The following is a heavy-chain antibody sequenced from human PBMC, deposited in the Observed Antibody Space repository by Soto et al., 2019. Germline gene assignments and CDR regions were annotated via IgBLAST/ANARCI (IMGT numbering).Heavy chain of an antibody. Sequence: QVQLVESGGGVVQPGRSLRLSCAASGFTFSSYGMHWVRQAPGKGLEWVAVISYDGSNKYYADSVKGRFTISRDNSKNTLYLQMNSLRAEATAVYYCAKDPYYDTWFDPWGQGTLVTVSS. CDR1: GFTFSSYG. D-gene: IGHD3-9*01. CDR2: ISYDGSNK. J-gene: IGHJ5*02. V-gene: IGHV3-30*18. CDR3: AKDPYYDTWFDP.